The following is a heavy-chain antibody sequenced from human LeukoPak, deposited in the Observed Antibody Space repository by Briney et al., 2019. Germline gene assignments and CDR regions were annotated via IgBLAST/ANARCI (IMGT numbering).Heavy chain of an antibody. Sequence: SETLSLTCAVHGGSFSDSYWNWIRQPPGKGLEWIGEVTHDGRINYNPSLRGRVTISVDTSKNQFSLRLTSVTAADTAVYYCATIYGDFSDFDSWAQGILVTVSS. CDR1: GGSFSDSY. V-gene: IGHV4-34*01. CDR2: VTHDGRI. D-gene: IGHD4-17*01. J-gene: IGHJ4*02. CDR3: ATIYGDFSDFDS.